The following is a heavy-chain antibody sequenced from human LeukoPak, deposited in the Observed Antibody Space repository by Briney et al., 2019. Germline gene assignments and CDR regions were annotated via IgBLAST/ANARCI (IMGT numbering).Heavy chain of an antibody. CDR1: GGSISSYY. J-gene: IGHJ1*01. D-gene: IGHD3-10*01. Sequence: SETLSLTCTVSGGSISSYYWSWIRQPPGKGLEWIGYIYYSGCTNYNPSLKSRVTISVDTSKNQFSLKLSSVTAADTAVYYCASAPLWFGELPPYFQHWGQGTLVTVSS. V-gene: IGHV4-59*01. CDR2: IYYSGCT. CDR3: ASAPLWFGELPPYFQH.